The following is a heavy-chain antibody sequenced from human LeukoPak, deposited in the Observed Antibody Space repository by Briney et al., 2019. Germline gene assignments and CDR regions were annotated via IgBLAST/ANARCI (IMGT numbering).Heavy chain of an antibody. Sequence: GGSLRLSCAASGFTFSDYYMSWIRQAPGKGLEWVSYISSSGSTIYYADSVKGRFTISRDNAKNSLYLQMNSLRVEDTAVYCYARELGYCSSTSCYDSRFDYWGQGTLVTVSS. CDR3: ARELGYCSSTSCYDSRFDY. D-gene: IGHD2-2*01. V-gene: IGHV3-11*01. CDR2: ISSSGSTI. CDR1: GFTFSDYY. J-gene: IGHJ4*02.